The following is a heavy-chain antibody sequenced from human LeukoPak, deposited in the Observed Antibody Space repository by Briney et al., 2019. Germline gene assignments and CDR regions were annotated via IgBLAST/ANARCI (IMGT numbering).Heavy chain of an antibody. Sequence: GASVTVSCKASGYTFTSYDINWVRQAPGQGLEWMGWVNPNSGNTGYAQKFQGRVTMTRNTSISTAYMELSSLRSEDTAVYYCARSVPTDYGSGSYYNFFFETYYYYGMDVWGQGTTVTVSS. CDR2: VNPNSGNT. V-gene: IGHV1-8*01. CDR3: ARSVPTDYGSGSYYNFFFETYYYYGMDV. J-gene: IGHJ6*02. CDR1: GYTFTSYD. D-gene: IGHD3-10*01.